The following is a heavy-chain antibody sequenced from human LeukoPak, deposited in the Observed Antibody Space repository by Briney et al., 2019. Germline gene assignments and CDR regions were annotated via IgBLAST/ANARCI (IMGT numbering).Heavy chain of an antibody. CDR3: ARSQSGTPHYYYGMDV. V-gene: IGHV3-53*01. CDR2: IYSGGNT. Sequence: GGSLRLSCAASGFTVSSNYVSWVRQAPGKGLEWISIIYSGGNTYYADSVKGRFTVSGDNSKNTLSLQMNSLRAEDTAVYYCARSQSGTPHYYYGMDVWGQGTTVTVSS. D-gene: IGHD3-10*01. CDR1: GFTVSSNY. J-gene: IGHJ6*02.